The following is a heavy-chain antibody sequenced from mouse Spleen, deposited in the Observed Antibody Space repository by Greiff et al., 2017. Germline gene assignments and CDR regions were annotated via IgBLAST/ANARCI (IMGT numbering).Heavy chain of an antibody. Sequence: EVQRVESGGGLVKPGGSLKLSCAASGFTFSSYAMSWVRQTPEKRLEWVATISDGGSYTYYPDNVKGRFTISRDNAKNNLYLQMSHLKSEDTAMYYCARDEDTTGFAYWGQGTLVTVSA. CDR3: ARDEDTTGFAY. V-gene: IGHV5-4*01. D-gene: IGHD1-1*01. CDR1: GFTFSSYA. CDR2: ISDGGSYT. J-gene: IGHJ3*01.